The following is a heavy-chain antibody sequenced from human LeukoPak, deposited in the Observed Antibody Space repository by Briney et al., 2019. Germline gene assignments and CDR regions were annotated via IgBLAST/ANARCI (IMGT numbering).Heavy chain of an antibody. CDR3: ARDLGSSIDY. J-gene: IGHJ4*02. V-gene: IGHV3-53*01. CDR2: IYSGGST. Sequence: GGSLKLSCAASGFTVSSNYMSWVRQAPGKGLEWVSVIYSGGSTYYADSVKGRFTISRDNSKSTLYLQMNSLRAEDTAVYYCARDLGSSIDYWGQGTLVTVSS. CDR1: GFTVSSNY. D-gene: IGHD6-13*01.